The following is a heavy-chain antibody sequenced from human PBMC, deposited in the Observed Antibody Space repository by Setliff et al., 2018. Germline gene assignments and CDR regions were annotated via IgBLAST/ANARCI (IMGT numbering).Heavy chain of an antibody. CDR2: IYYSGST. CDR3: ARRATYYNFWSGYYDY. J-gene: IGHJ4*02. Sequence: TLSLTCIVSGGSISSSSYYWGWIRQPPGKGLEWIGSIYYSGSTYYNPSLESRVTISVDTSKNQFSLKLSSVTAADTAVYYCARRATYYNFWSGYYDYWGQGTLVTVSS. V-gene: IGHV4-39*07. CDR1: GGSISSSSYY. D-gene: IGHD3-3*01.